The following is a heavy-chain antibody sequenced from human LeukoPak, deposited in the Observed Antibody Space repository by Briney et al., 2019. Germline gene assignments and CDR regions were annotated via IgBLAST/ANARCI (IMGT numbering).Heavy chain of an antibody. Sequence: ASVKVSCKASGYTFTSHGLSWVRQAPGQGLEWMGWISAYNGNTNYAQKLQGRVTMTTDTSTSTAYMELRSLRSDDTAVYYCARVGIVVVPTGGPFDYWGQGTLVTVSS. J-gene: IGHJ4*02. V-gene: IGHV1-18*01. D-gene: IGHD2-2*01. CDR2: ISAYNGNT. CDR3: ARVGIVVVPTGGPFDY. CDR1: GYTFTSHG.